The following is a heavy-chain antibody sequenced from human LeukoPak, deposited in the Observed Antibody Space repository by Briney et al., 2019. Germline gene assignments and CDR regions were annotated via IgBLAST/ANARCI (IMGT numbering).Heavy chain of an antibody. Sequence: ASVKVSCKASGYTFTSYGISWVRQAPGQGLEWRGWISAYNGNTNYAQKLQGRVTMTTDTSTSTAYMELRSLRSDDTAVYYCARDTLRGYSYGLFDYWGQGTLVTVSS. CDR2: ISAYNGNT. D-gene: IGHD5-18*01. V-gene: IGHV1-18*01. J-gene: IGHJ4*02. CDR3: ARDTLRGYSYGLFDY. CDR1: GYTFTSYG.